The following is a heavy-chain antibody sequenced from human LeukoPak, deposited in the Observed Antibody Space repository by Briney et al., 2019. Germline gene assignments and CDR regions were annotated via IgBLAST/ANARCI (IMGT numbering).Heavy chain of an antibody. Sequence: VKVYCKASGGTFSSYAISWVRQAPGQGLEWMGRIIPILGIANYAQKFQGRVTITADKSTSTAYMELSSLRSEDTAVYYCATVDTAMALDYWGQGTLVTVSS. J-gene: IGHJ4*02. CDR1: GGTFSSYA. CDR2: IIPILGIA. CDR3: ATVDTAMALDY. D-gene: IGHD5-18*01. V-gene: IGHV1-69*10.